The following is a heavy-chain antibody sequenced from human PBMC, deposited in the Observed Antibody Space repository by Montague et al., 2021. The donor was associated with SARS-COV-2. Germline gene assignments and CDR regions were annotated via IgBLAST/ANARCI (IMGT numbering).Heavy chain of an antibody. D-gene: IGHD3-22*01. CDR1: GGSISNYY. J-gene: IGHJ6*02. CDR3: ARGGGYYNYCLDV. CDR2: IYYSGST. V-gene: IGHV4-59*01. Sequence: SETLSLTCTVSGGSISNYYWSWIRQPPGRGLEWIGYIYYSGSTDYSPSLKSRVTISLDTSKNQFSLKVTSVTAADTAVYYCARGGGYYNYCLDVWGPGTTVTVSS.